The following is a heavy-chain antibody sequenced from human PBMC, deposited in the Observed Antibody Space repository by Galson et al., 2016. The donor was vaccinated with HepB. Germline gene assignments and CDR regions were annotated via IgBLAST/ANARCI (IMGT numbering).Heavy chain of an antibody. V-gene: IGHV4-34*01. CDR2: INHSGST. CDR1: GGSFSGYY. D-gene: IGHD5-18*01. Sequence: ETLSLTCAVYGGSFSGYYWSWIRQPPGKGLEWVGEINHSGSTNYNPSLKRRVTMSVDRSKNQFSLKLSSVIAADTAVYFCAGGKGDGYSYGYYAYWGQGTRVTVSS. CDR3: AGGKGDGYSYGYYAY. J-gene: IGHJ4*02.